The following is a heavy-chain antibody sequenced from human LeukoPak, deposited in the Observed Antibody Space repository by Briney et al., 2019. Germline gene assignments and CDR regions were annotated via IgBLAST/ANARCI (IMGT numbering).Heavy chain of an antibody. D-gene: IGHD6-19*01. CDR1: GGSISSSSYY. V-gene: IGHV4-39*01. CDR3: ATNSGWDHNWFDP. Sequence: PSETLSLTCTVSGGSISSSSYYWGWIRQPPGKGLEWIGSIYYSGSTYYNPSLKSRVTISVDTSKNQFSLKLSSVTAADTAVYYCATNSGWDHNWFDPWGQGTLVTVSS. J-gene: IGHJ5*02. CDR2: IYYSGST.